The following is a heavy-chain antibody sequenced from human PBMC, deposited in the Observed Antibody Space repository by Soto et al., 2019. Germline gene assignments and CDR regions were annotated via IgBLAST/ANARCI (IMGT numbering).Heavy chain of an antibody. Sequence: QVQLQESGPGLVKPSQTLSLTCTVSGGSISSGGYYWSWIRQHPGKGLEWIGYIYYSGSTYYNPSLKSRVTISVDTSKNQFSLKLSCVTAADTAVYYCASQLNDYGDSPGFSAFDIWGQGTMVTVSS. CDR3: ASQLNDYGDSPGFSAFDI. D-gene: IGHD4-17*01. V-gene: IGHV4-31*03. CDR1: GGSISSGGYY. J-gene: IGHJ3*02. CDR2: IYYSGST.